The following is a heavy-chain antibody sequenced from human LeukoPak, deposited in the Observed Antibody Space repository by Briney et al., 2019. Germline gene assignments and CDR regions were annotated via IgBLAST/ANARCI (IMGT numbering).Heavy chain of an antibody. D-gene: IGHD6-19*01. CDR2: IIPIFGTA. Sequence: SVKVSCKASGGTFSSYAISWVRQAPGQELEWMGGIIPIFGTANYAQKLQGRVTITADKSTSPAYMELRSLRSEDTAVYYCARQLAVAGRNYYYYGMDVWGKGTTVTVSS. CDR1: GGTFSSYA. J-gene: IGHJ6*04. V-gene: IGHV1-69*06. CDR3: ARQLAVAGRNYYYYGMDV.